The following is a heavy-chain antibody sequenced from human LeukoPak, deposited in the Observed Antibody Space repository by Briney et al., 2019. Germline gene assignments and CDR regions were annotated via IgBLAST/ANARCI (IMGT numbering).Heavy chain of an antibody. D-gene: IGHD5-18*01. CDR2: ISGSGAST. J-gene: IGHJ5*02. Sequence: GGSLRLSCSASGFTFSSSAMTWVRQAPGKGLEWVSVISGSGASTYYADSVKGRFIISRDNSKNTLYLRMNRLRAEDTAIYYCAKHRGYSSDWFDPWGQGTLVTVS. V-gene: IGHV3-23*01. CDR3: AKHRGYSSDWFDP. CDR1: GFTFSSSA.